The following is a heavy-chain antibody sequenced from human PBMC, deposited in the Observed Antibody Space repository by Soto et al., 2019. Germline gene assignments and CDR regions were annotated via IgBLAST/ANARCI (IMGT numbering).Heavy chain of an antibody. CDR3: ARDALSVSLVVTLDH. Sequence: ASVKVSGKATGYSFKNYAAHWVRKAPGQRLEWMGFTNEGSGNTRFSQKFQGRISITRDTSASTVYLDLSSLRSEDTAIYYYARDALSVSLVVTLDHWGPGTLVTVSS. D-gene: IGHD3-22*01. J-gene: IGHJ4*01. CDR2: TNEGSGNT. V-gene: IGHV1-3*01. CDR1: GYSFKNYA.